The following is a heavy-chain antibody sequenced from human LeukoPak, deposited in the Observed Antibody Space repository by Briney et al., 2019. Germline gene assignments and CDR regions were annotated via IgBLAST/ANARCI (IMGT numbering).Heavy chain of an antibody. CDR2: ISVSGGST. CDR1: GFTFSTYA. J-gene: IGHJ4*02. Sequence: GGSLRLSCAASGFTFSTYAMTWVRQAPGKGLEWVSLISVSGGSTHYADSVKGRFTISRDNSKNTLYLQMNSLRAEDTAVYYCAKEKVDSGGDYSDHWGQGTLVTVSS. D-gene: IGHD2-21*01. CDR3: AKEKVDSGGDYSDH. V-gene: IGHV3-23*01.